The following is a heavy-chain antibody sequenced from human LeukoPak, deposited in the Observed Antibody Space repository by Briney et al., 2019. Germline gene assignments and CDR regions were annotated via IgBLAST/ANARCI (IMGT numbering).Heavy chain of an antibody. CDR2: VYYSGTT. D-gene: IGHD3/OR15-3a*01. V-gene: IGHV4-39*01. Sequence: SETLFLTCTVSGGSISSSGYYWAWVRQPPGKGLEWIGNVYYSGTTDYNPSLESRVTIFVDTSKSQFSLRVRSVTAADTAVYYCARRRAPGTGFFDYWGQGALVTVSS. CDR3: ARRRAPGTGFFDY. J-gene: IGHJ4*02. CDR1: GGSISSSGYY.